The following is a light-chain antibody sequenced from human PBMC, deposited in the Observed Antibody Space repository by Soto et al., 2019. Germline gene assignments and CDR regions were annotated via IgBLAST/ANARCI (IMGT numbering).Light chain of an antibody. J-gene: IGKJ4*01. CDR3: QQYGSSPGT. CDR1: QSVSSY. CDR2: GAS. Sequence: EIVLTQSPATLSLSPGERATLPCRASQSVSSYLAWYQQKPGQAPRLLIYGASSRATGIPDRFSGSGSGTDFTLTISRLEPEDFAVYYCQQYGSSPGTFGGGTKVDIK. V-gene: IGKV3-20*01.